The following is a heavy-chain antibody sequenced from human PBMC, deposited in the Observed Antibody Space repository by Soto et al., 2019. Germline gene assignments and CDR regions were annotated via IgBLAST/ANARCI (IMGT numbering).Heavy chain of an antibody. Sequence: GGSLRLSCAASGFTFSNYGMYWVRQAPGEGLDWVAVISYGGSNKYYADSVKGRFTISRDNSKNTLYLQMNSLRAEDTAVYYCAKGLGGSYSNWFDPWGQGTLVTVSS. CDR2: ISYGGSNK. CDR1: GFTFSNYG. V-gene: IGHV3-30*18. CDR3: AKGLGGSYSNWFDP. J-gene: IGHJ5*02. D-gene: IGHD1-26*01.